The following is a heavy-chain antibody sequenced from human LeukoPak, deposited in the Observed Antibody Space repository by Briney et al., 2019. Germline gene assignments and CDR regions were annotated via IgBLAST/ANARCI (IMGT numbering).Heavy chain of an antibody. CDR3: NVVVAATVLDY. Sequence: ASVKVSCKASGGTFSSYAISWVRQAPGQGLEWTGGIIPIFGTANYAQKFQGRVTITADESTSTAYMELSSLRSEDTAVYYCNVVVAATVLDYWGQGTLVTVSS. D-gene: IGHD2-15*01. CDR2: IIPIFGTA. V-gene: IGHV1-69*13. CDR1: GGTFSSYA. J-gene: IGHJ4*02.